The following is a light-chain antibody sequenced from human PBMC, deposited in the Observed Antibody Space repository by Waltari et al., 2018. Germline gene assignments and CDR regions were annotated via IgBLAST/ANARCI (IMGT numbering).Light chain of an antibody. J-gene: IGLJ1*01. V-gene: IGLV3-21*02. CDR1: DIGSKS. CDR3: HVWETSRDYQGF. CDR2: NDA. Sequence: SYVLTQPPSVSVAPGQTATITCGGSDIGSKSVHWYQQKAGQAPLLGSYNDADPPSGIPDRFSGTNSANTANLAISRVEAGDEADYHCHVWETSRDYQGFFGTGTKVTVL.